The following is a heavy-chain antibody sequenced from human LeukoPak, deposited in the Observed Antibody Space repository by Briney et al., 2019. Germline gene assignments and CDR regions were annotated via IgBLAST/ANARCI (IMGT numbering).Heavy chain of an antibody. CDR3: ARDAFDI. Sequence: GGSLRLSCSASGFTFSSYSMNWVRQAPGKGLEWVSCISNTNSYIYYADSVKGRFTISRDNAKNSLYLQMNSLRAEDTAVYYCARDAFDIWGQGTMVTVSS. CDR2: ISNTNSYI. CDR1: GFTFSSYS. J-gene: IGHJ3*02. V-gene: IGHV3-21*01.